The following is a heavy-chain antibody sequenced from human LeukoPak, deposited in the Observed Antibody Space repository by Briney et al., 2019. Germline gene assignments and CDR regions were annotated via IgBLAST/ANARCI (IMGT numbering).Heavy chain of an antibody. J-gene: IGHJ4*02. Sequence: GGSLRLSCTVSGLTFGDYYMSWIRQAPGRGLEWVSYISSGSSDIFYADSVRGRFTISRDNAKNSLFLLMSSLRAEDTAIYFCARVLPARNLGSPYYFDYWGQGTLVTVSS. CDR2: ISSGSSDI. CDR1: GLTFGDYY. D-gene: IGHD3-10*01. CDR3: ARVLPARNLGSPYYFDY. V-gene: IGHV3-11*04.